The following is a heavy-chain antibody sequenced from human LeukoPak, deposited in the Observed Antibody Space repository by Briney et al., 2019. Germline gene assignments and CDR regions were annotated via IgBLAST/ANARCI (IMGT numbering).Heavy chain of an antibody. J-gene: IGHJ4*02. CDR3: ARRQKYSNGYTATELGSGYFDY. V-gene: IGHV4-59*01. D-gene: IGHD3-22*01. CDR1: GGSISSYY. Sequence: PSETLSLTCSVSGGSISSYYWSWIRQPPGKGLEWIGYIYYSGRTNYNPSLKSRVTISVDTSKNQFSLTLSSVTAADTAVYYCARRQKYSNGYTATELGSGYFDYWGQGPLVTVSS. CDR2: IYYSGRT.